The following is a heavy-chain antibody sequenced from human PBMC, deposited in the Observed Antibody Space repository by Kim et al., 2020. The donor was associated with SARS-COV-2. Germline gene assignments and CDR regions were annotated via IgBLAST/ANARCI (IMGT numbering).Heavy chain of an antibody. CDR1: GFTFSTYA. D-gene: IGHD1-7*01. V-gene: IGHV3-30*18. CDR2: ISKDGNKK. Sequence: GGSLRLSCAASGFTFSTYAMHWVRQAPGKGPEWVAVISKDGNKKYYADSVKGRFTISRDNSKNTLFLQMDSLRPEDTAVYYCAKGVGTSGPNCAWNCYLEDWGAGTPVTLSS. J-gene: IGHJ4*02. CDR3: AKGVGTSGPNCAWNCYLED.